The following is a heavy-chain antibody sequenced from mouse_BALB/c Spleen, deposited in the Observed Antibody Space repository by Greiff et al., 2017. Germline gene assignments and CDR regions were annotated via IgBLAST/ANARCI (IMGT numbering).Heavy chain of an antibody. CDR3: GRYDAGGYYYAMDY. J-gene: IGHJ4*01. D-gene: IGHD2-14*01. CDR1: GFTFSDYY. CDR2: ISDGGSYT. V-gene: IGHV5-4*02. Sequence: EVMLVESGGGLVKPGGSLKLSCAASGFTFSDYYMYWVRQTPEKRLEWVATISDGGSYTYYPDSVKGRFTISRDNAKNNLYLQMSSLKSEDTAMYYCGRYDAGGYYYAMDYWGQGTSVTVSS.